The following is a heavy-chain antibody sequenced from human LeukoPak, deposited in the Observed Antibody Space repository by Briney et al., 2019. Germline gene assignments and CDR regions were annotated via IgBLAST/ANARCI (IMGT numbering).Heavy chain of an antibody. CDR1: ALTLSTFE. CDR3: AKDTNLCNSARGLSPGWFDP. J-gene: IGHJ5*02. Sequence: GRSLRLSCAASALTLSTFEVKWVRHPPGKGLEWVSYITSSGRSMHYAYSVKCRFTISRDNSNYTLYIQMISPRAEHTAVYHSAKDTNLCNSARGLSPGWFDPWGQGTLVTVSS. D-gene: IGHD2/OR15-2a*01. V-gene: IGHV3-48*03. CDR2: ITSSGRSM.